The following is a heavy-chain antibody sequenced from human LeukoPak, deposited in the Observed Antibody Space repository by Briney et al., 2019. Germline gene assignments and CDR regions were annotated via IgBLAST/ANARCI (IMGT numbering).Heavy chain of an antibody. CDR3: AKVNPGPGYSSSWGAFDI. CDR2: ISGSGGST. D-gene: IGHD6-13*01. Sequence: GGSLRLSCTASGFTFSTYWINWVRQAPGKGLEWVSAISGSGGSTYYADSVKGRFTISRDNSKNTLYLQMNSLRAEDTAVYYCAKVNPGPGYSSSWGAFDIWGQGTMVTVSS. CDR1: GFTFSTYW. J-gene: IGHJ3*02. V-gene: IGHV3-23*01.